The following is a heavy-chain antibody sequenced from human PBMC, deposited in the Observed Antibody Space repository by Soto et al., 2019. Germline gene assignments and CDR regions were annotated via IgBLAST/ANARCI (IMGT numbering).Heavy chain of an antibody. CDR2: IYPGDSDT. J-gene: IGHJ4*02. Sequence: GESLKISCKGSGYSFNSFWIGWVRQMPGKGLEWMGIIYPGDSDTRYSPSFQGQVTISADKSISTAYLQWSSLKASDTAMYFCARAPVRACSYIFFDFWGQGTLVSVSS. CDR1: GYSFNSFW. D-gene: IGHD3-10*01. CDR3: ARAPVRACSYIFFDF. V-gene: IGHV5-51*01.